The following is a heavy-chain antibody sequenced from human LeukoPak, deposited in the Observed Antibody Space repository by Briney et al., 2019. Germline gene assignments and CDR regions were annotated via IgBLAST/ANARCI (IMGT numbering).Heavy chain of an antibody. D-gene: IGHD3-3*01. V-gene: IGHV4-59*01. CDR2: IYYSGST. Sequence: SETLSLTCTVSGGSISSYYWSWIRQPPGKGLEWIGYIYYSGSTNYNPSLKSRVTISVDTSKNQFSLKLSSVTAADTAVYYCARGLEWLSFDYWGQGTLVTVSS. J-gene: IGHJ4*02. CDR1: GGSISSYY. CDR3: ARGLEWLSFDY.